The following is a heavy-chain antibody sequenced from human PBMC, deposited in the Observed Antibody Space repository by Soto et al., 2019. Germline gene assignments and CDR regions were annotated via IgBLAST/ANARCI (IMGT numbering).Heavy chain of an antibody. Sequence: QLQLQESGPGLVKPSETLSLTCTVSGGSISSSSYYWGWIRQPPGKGLEWIGSIYYSGSTYYNPSLKSRVTLSVDTSTNQFSLKLSSVTAADTAVYYCASRYVPAATVDYWGQGTLVTVSS. J-gene: IGHJ4*02. V-gene: IGHV4-39*01. CDR1: GGSISSSSYY. CDR2: IYYSGST. CDR3: ASRYVPAATVDY. D-gene: IGHD2-2*01.